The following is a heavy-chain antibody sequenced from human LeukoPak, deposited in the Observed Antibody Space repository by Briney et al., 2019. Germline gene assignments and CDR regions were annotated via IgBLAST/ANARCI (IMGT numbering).Heavy chain of an antibody. J-gene: IGHJ4*02. CDR1: GFTFSSYE. CDR3: AKATIRTVVLYYFDY. CDR2: ISYDGSNK. Sequence: PGGSLRLSCAASGFTFSSYEMHWVRQAPGKGLEWVAVISYDGSNKYYADSVKGRFTISRDNSKNTLYLQMNSLRAEDTAVYYCAKATIRTVVLYYFDYWGQGTLVTVSS. D-gene: IGHD4-23*01. V-gene: IGHV3-30-3*01.